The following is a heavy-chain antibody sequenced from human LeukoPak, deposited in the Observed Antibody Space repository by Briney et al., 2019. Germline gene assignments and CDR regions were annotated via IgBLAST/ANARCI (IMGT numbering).Heavy chain of an antibody. CDR2: ISYDGSNK. CDR3: ARGLMGGYPHFDY. J-gene: IGHJ4*02. CDR1: GFTFSSYA. Sequence: GGSLRLSCAASGFTFSSYAMHWVRQAPGKGLEWVAVISYDGSNKYYADSVKGRFTISRDNSKNTLYLQMNSLRTEDTALYYCARGLMGGYPHFDYWGQGTLVTVSS. D-gene: IGHD3-22*01. V-gene: IGHV3-30*04.